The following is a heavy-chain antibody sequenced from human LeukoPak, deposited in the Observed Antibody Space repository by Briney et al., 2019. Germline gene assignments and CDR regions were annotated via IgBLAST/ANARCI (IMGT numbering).Heavy chain of an antibody. V-gene: IGHV3-23*01. J-gene: IGHJ6*03. CDR2: ISGSGAGT. D-gene: IGHD2-2*01. CDR3: AREYCSSTSCPKPYYYYYYMDV. CDR1: GFTFSSYA. Sequence: GGSLRLSCAASGFTFSSYAMSWVRQAPGKGLEWVSAISGSGAGTYYADSVKGRFTISRDISKYTLYLQMNSLRAEDTAVYYCAREYCSSTSCPKPYYYYYYMDVWGKGTTVTVS.